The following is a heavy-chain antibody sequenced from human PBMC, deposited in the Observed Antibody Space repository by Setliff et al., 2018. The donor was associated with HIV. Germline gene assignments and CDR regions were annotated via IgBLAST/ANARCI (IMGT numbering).Heavy chain of an antibody. V-gene: IGHV4-59*01. J-gene: IGHJ3*01. CDR1: GDGISSWQ. D-gene: IGHD4-17*01. CDR3: ARVQMAYAAFDV. Sequence: SETLSLTCTVSGDGISSWQWSWIRQPPGKALEWIGYAYYSGSTKYNPSLKSRVTISVDTSKNQFSLKLSSVTAADTAVYYCARVQMAYAAFDVWGQGTMVTVSS. CDR2: AYYSGST.